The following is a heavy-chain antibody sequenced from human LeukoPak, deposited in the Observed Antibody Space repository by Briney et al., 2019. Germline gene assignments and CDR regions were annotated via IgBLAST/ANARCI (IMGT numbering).Heavy chain of an antibody. J-gene: IGHJ4*02. CDR2: IKSKSDGETT. Sequence: PGGSLRLSCAASGFSFSKIWMSWVRQAPGKGLEWVGSIKSKSDGETTGYAAFVQGRFTISRDDSKNTLYLDMNSLETEDTAVYYCTTLVFWGQGTPVIVSS. D-gene: IGHD6-6*01. V-gene: IGHV3-15*01. CDR1: GFSFSKIW. CDR3: TTLVF.